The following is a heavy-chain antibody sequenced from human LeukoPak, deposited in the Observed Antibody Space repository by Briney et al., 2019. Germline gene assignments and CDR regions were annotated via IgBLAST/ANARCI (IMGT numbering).Heavy chain of an antibody. CDR3: ARYDILTGYYLSDY. Sequence: SETLSLTCTVSGGSIINYYWSWIRQPPGEGLEWIGYIHYSGSTTYNPSLKSRVTISVDTSENQFSLKLTSVTAADTAVYYCARYDILTGYYLSDYWGQGTLVIVSS. CDR1: GGSIINYY. J-gene: IGHJ4*02. CDR2: IHYSGST. D-gene: IGHD3-9*01. V-gene: IGHV4-59*01.